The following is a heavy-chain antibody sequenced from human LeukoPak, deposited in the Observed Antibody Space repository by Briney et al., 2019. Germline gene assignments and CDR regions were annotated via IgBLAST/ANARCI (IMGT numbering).Heavy chain of an antibody. CDR2: ISTSVST. V-gene: IGHV4-4*07. J-gene: IGHJ4*02. CDR3: ARVPTVTFFDY. CDR1: GGSISTYY. Sequence: PSETLSLTCTVSGGSISTYYWSWIRQPAGKGLEWIGRISTSVSTNYNPSLKSRVTMSVDTSKNQFSLKLSSVTAADTAVYYCARVPTVTFFDYWGQGTLVTVSS. D-gene: IGHD4-17*01.